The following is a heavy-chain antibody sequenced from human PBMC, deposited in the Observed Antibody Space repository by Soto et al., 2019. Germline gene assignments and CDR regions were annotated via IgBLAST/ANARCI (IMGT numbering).Heavy chain of an antibody. J-gene: IGHJ4*02. CDR2: INAGNGNT. D-gene: IGHD1-26*01. CDR3: AIACGRKSDS. CDR1: GYTFTSRA. Sequence: QVQLVQSGAEVKKPGASVKVSCKASGYTFTSRAMHWVRQAPGQRLEWMGWINAGNGNTKYSEKFQGRVTITRDTSASTAYREVSSLGSEDTALYYGAIACGRKSDSWGQGTLVTFSS. V-gene: IGHV1-3*01.